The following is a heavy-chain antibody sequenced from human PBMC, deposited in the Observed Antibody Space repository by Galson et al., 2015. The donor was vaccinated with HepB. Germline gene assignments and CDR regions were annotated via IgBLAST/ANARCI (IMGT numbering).Heavy chain of an antibody. D-gene: IGHD6-13*01. Sequence: SLRLSCAASGFTFSSYAMSWVRQAPGKGLEWVSAISGSGGSTYYADSVKGRFTISRDNSKNTLYLQMNSLRAEDTAVYYCAKVSAGTDYYYYYMDVWGKGTTVTVSS. CDR2: ISGSGGST. CDR3: AKVSAGTDYYYYYMDV. J-gene: IGHJ6*03. CDR1: GFTFSSYA. V-gene: IGHV3-23*01.